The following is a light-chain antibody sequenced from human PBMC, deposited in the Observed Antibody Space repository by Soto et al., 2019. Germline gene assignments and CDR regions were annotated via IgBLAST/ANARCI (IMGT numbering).Light chain of an antibody. CDR3: MQALQIPWT. Sequence: DIVMTQSPLSLPVTPGEPASISCRSSQSLLHNDGYNFLGWYLQKPGQSPQLLIYLGSNRASGVPYRFSGSGSGTDFTLKISRVEADDVGVYYCMQALQIPWTFGQGTKVEIK. J-gene: IGKJ1*01. CDR1: QSLLHNDGYNF. V-gene: IGKV2-28*01. CDR2: LGS.